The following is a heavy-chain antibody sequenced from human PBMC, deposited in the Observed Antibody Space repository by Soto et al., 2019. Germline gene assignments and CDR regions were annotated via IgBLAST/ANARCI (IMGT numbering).Heavy chain of an antibody. CDR2: IIPIFGTA. CDR1: GGTFYNYA. V-gene: IGHV1-69*13. J-gene: IGHJ4*02. Sequence: SAKVSCKASGGTFYNYAIIWVRQAPGQGLEWMGGIIPIFGTANYAQKFQGRVTITADESTSTAYMEMSSLRSDDTAVYYCARSAQDIILVPTAIGSLDYWGQGTLVTVSS. CDR3: ARSAQDIILVPTAIGSLDY. D-gene: IGHD2-2*01.